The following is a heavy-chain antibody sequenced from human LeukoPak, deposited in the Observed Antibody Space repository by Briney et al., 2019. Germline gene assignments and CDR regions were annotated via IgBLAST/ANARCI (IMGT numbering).Heavy chain of an antibody. Sequence: GGSLRLSCAASGFTFSSYTMHWVRQAPGKGLEWVAVISYDEKNEYYADSVSGRFTISRDNSKNTLYLQMNSLRAEDTAVYYCARRDYVAYGARTGYFDFWGQGTLATVS. D-gene: IGHD4/OR15-4a*01. J-gene: IGHJ4*02. V-gene: IGHV3-30*04. CDR3: ARRDYVAYGARTGYFDF. CDR1: GFTFSSYT. CDR2: ISYDEKNE.